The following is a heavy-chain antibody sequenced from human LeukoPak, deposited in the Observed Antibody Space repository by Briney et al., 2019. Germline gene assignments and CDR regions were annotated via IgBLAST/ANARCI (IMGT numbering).Heavy chain of an antibody. CDR1: GVTFSSYG. J-gene: IGHJ5*02. Sequence: QPGGSLRLSCAASGVTFSSYGMHWVRQAPGKGLEWVAVIWYDGSNKYYADSVKGRFTISRDDAKNTVDLQMNSLRGEDTAVYYCVRGRGSYGWFDPWGQGTLVTVSS. CDR3: VRGRGSYGWFDP. V-gene: IGHV3-33*01. D-gene: IGHD3-10*01. CDR2: IWYDGSNK.